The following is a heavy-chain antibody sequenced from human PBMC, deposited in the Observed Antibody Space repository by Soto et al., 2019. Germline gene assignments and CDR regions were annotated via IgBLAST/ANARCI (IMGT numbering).Heavy chain of an antibody. D-gene: IGHD5-18*01. CDR2: INAGNGNT. CDR1: GYTFTSYA. Sequence: QVQLVQSGAEVKKPGASVKVSCKACGYTFTSYAMHWVRQAPGQRLEWMGWINAGNGNTKYSQKFQGRVTITRDTSASTAYMELSSLRSEDTAVYYCARSWIQLWWFDYWGQGTLVTVSS. J-gene: IGHJ4*02. V-gene: IGHV1-3*01. CDR3: ARSWIQLWWFDY.